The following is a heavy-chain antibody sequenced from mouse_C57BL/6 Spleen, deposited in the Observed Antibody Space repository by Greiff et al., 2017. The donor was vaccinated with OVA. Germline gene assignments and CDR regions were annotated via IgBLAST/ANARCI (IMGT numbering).Heavy chain of an antibody. CDR1: GFTFPDYY. J-gene: IGHJ1*03. D-gene: IGHD1-1*01. CDR3: ARTYYYGSSLWYFDV. CDR2: IRNKANGYTT. V-gene: IGHV7-3*01. Sequence: DVRLVEPGGGLVQPGGSLSLSCAASGFTFPDYYMSWGRQPPGKALGGLGFIRNKANGYTTEYSSAGKGRFTISRDNSQSILYLQMNALRAEDGATCYCARTYYYGSSLWYFDVWGTGTTVTVSS.